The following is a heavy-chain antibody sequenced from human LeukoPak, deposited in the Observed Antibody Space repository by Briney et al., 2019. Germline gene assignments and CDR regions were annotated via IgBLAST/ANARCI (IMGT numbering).Heavy chain of an antibody. D-gene: IGHD6-6*01. CDR1: GFTFSSYA. J-gene: IGHJ4*02. V-gene: IGHV3-23*01. CDR3: AKADRAARPSYFDY. CDR2: ISGSGDNT. Sequence: SGGSLRLSCAASGFTFSSYAMSWVRQPPGKGLEWVSGISGSGDNTYYADSVKGRFTISRDNSKKTLYLQMNSLRAEDTAVYYCAKADRAARPSYFDYWGQGTLVTVSS.